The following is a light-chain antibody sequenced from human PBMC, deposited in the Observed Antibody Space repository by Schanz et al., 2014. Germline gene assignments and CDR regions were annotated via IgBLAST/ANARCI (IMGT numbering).Light chain of an antibody. J-gene: IGLJ3*02. CDR1: SSDVGGYDC. V-gene: IGLV2-14*03. Sequence: QSALTQPASVSGSPGQSITISCTGTSSDVGGYDCVSWYQQHPDKAPKLMIYDVSNRPSGVSNRFSASKSGNTASLTISELQAEDEADYYCSSFTTSTAPGVFGGGTKLTVL. CDR2: DVS. CDR3: SSFTTSTAPGV.